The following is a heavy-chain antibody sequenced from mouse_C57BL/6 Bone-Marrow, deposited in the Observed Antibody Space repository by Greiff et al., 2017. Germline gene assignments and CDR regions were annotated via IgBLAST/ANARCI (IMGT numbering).Heavy chain of an antibody. CDR2: INPNYGTT. CDR3: ARGSSYWYFDV. J-gene: IGHJ1*03. D-gene: IGHD1-1*01. CDR1: GYSFTDYN. V-gene: IGHV1-39*01. Sequence: VHVKQSGPELVKPGASVKLSCKASGYSFTDYNMNWVKQSNGKSLEWIGVINPNYGTTSYNQKFKGKATLTVDQSSSTAYMQLNSLTSEDSAVYYCARGSSYWYFDVWGTGTTVTVSS.